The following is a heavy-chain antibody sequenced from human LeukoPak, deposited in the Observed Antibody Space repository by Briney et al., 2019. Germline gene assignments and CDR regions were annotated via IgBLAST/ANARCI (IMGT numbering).Heavy chain of an antibody. J-gene: IGHJ4*02. CDR2: ISYDGSNK. Sequence: PGRSLRLSCAASGFTFSSYGIHWVRQAPGKGLEWVAVISYDGSNKFYADSVKGRFTISRDNSKSTLYLQMNSLRAEDTAVYYCAKELSAGTGGGWEDYFDYWGQGTLVTVSA. CDR1: GFTFSSYG. D-gene: IGHD6-13*01. CDR3: AKELSAGTGGGWEDYFDY. V-gene: IGHV3-30*18.